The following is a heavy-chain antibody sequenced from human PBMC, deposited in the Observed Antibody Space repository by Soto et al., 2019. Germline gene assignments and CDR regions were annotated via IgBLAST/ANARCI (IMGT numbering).Heavy chain of an antibody. CDR1: GYSFAGYW. Sequence: GESLKISCKGSGYSFAGYWINGVRQKPGKGLEWMGRIDPSDSQTYYSPSFRGQVTISVTKSITTVFLQWSSLRASDTAMYYCARQIYDSDTGPNFQYYFDSWGQGTPVTVSS. D-gene: IGHD3-22*01. CDR2: IDPSDSQT. J-gene: IGHJ4*02. CDR3: ARQIYDSDTGPNFQYYFDS. V-gene: IGHV5-10-1*01.